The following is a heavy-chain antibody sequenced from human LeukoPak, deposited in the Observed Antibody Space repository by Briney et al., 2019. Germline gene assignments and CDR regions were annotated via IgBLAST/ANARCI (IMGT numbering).Heavy chain of an antibody. CDR1: GFTLSSYW. Sequence: PGGSLRLSCTASGFTLSSYWMHWVRQAPGKGLEWVSAISGSGGSTYYADSVKGRLTISRDNSKNTLYLQMNSLRAEDTAVYYCAKGPTKGYCSSTSCYVVDWFDPWGQGTLVTVSS. CDR3: AKGPTKGYCSSTSCYVVDWFDP. D-gene: IGHD2-2*01. J-gene: IGHJ5*02. V-gene: IGHV3-23*01. CDR2: ISGSGGST.